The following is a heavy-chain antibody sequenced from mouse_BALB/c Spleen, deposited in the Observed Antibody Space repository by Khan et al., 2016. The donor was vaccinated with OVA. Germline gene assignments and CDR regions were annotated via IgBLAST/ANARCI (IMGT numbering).Heavy chain of an antibody. CDR2: TYPGGGYT. D-gene: IGHD3-1*01. CDR3: AGRGAARATWDYFDY. Sequence: QMQLEESGTEVVRPGTSVKMSCKAAGYTFTHYWIGWVKQRPGHGLEWIGDTYPGGGYTNYNEKFKGKATLTADTSSSTAYMQLSGLTSEDSDIYDCAGRGAARATWDYFDYWGQGTSLIVSS. J-gene: IGHJ2*02. CDR1: GYTFTHYW. V-gene: IGHV1-63*02.